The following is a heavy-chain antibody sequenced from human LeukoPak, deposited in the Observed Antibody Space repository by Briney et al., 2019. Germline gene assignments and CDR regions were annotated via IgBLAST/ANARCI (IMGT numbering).Heavy chain of an antibody. V-gene: IGHV1-2*02. CDR1: GYTFIAYY. Sequence: ASVKVSCKASGYTFIAYYIHWVRQAPGQGLEWMGWINANSGDTNYAQKFQGRVTMTTDTSTSTAYMELSSLRSEDTAVYYCATDFLGFDPWGQGTLVTVSS. CDR2: INANSGDT. CDR3: ATDFLGFDP. D-gene: IGHD2/OR15-2a*01. J-gene: IGHJ5*02.